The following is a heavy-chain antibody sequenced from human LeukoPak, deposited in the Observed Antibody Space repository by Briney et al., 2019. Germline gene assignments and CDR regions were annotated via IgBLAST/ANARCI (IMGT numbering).Heavy chain of an antibody. Sequence: PSETLSLTCAVSGGSISSSYWTWIRQPPGKGLEWIGYIFYTGSTNYNPSLKSRVTISVDTSKNQLSLRLSSVTVADTAVYYCARLGDIVASAPSFDYWGQGTLVTVSS. CDR2: IFYTGST. D-gene: IGHD5-12*01. V-gene: IGHV4-59*01. J-gene: IGHJ4*02. CDR1: GGSISSSY. CDR3: ARLGDIVASAPSFDY.